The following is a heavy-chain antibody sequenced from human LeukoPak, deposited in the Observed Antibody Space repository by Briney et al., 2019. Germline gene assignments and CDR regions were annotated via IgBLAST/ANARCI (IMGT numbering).Heavy chain of an antibody. Sequence: SETLSLTCTVSGGSISSGGYYWSWIRQHPGKGLEWIGYIYYSGSTYYNPSLKSRVTISVDTSKNHISLKVTSVTAADTAVYYCATGNNTVADYWGQGTLVTVSS. CDR1: GGSISSGGYY. CDR2: IYYSGST. V-gene: IGHV4-31*03. CDR3: ATGNNTVADY. J-gene: IGHJ4*02. D-gene: IGHD1-1*01.